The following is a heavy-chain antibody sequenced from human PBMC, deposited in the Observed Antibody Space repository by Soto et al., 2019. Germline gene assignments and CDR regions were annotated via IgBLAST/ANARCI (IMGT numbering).Heavy chain of an antibody. V-gene: IGHV3-21*01. D-gene: IGHD6-19*01. CDR3: AREVTVAAWFDP. CDR1: GFTFSSYS. J-gene: IGHJ5*02. Sequence: GGSLRLSCAASGFTFSSYSMNWVRQAPGKGLEWVSSISSSSSYIYYADSVKGRFTISRDNAKNSLYLQMNSLRAEDTAVYYCAREVTVAAWFDPWGQGTLVTVSS. CDR2: ISSSSSYI.